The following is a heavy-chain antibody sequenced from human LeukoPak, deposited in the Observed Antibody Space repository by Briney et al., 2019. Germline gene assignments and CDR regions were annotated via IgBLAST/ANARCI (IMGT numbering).Heavy chain of an antibody. D-gene: IGHD3-22*01. CDR1: GDSISRNY. V-gene: IGHV4-4*07. J-gene: IGHJ4*02. CDR3: ARGSFDSSGYYLFDY. CDR2: IYNSGNT. Sequence: PSETLSLPCTVSGDSISRNYWSWIRQPAGKGLEWIGRIYNSGNTNYSPSLESRVSMSADTSKNQFSLKLSSVTAADTAVYYCARGSFDSSGYYLFDYWGQGTLVTVSS.